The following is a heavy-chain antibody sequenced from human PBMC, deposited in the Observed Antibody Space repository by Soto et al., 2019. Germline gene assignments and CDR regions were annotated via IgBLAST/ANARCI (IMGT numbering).Heavy chain of an antibody. Sequence: PSETLSLTCTVSGGSISGYYWSWIRQPPGKGLEWIGYMYNTGSTVYNPSFKSRVTISVDTSKNQFSLKLSSVTAADTAVYYCARHLTYCSAGSCYSDFPYYGMDVWGQGTTVTVSS. J-gene: IGHJ6*02. CDR1: GGSISGYY. CDR3: ARHLTYCSAGSCYSDFPYYGMDV. V-gene: IGHV4-59*08. D-gene: IGHD2-15*01. CDR2: MYNTGST.